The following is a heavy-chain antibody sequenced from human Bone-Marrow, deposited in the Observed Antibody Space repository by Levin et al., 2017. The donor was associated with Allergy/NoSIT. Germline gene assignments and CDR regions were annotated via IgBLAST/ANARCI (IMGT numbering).Heavy chain of an antibody. Sequence: PGESLKISCGASGFTFSDYYMDWVRQAPGKGLEWVGRIRDKSHHYTTEYAASVKGRFTISRDDSNNSLYLQMNSLKTEDTAVYFCGRGRVPTTVTYYFYMDVWGKGTTVTVSS. J-gene: IGHJ6*03. D-gene: IGHD4-17*01. V-gene: IGHV3-72*01. CDR1: GFTFSDYY. CDR3: GRGRVPTTVTYYFYMDV. CDR2: IRDKSHHYTT.